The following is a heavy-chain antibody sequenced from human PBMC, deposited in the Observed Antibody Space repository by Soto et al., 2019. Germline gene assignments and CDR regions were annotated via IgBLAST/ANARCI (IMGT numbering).Heavy chain of an antibody. CDR3: ARGVCISTSCYGMIYYYYMDV. Sequence: GGSLRLSCAASGFTVSSNYVSWVRQAPGKGLEWVSVIYSGGSTYYADSVKGRFTISRDNSKNTLYLQMNSLRAEDTAVYYCARGVCISTSCYGMIYYYYMDVWGKGTTVTVSS. D-gene: IGHD2-2*01. CDR1: GFTVSSNY. V-gene: IGHV3-66*01. CDR2: IYSGGST. J-gene: IGHJ6*03.